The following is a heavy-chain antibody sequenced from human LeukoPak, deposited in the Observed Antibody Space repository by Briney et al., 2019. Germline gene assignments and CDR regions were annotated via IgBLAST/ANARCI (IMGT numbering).Heavy chain of an antibody. J-gene: IGHJ4*02. Sequence: GGSLRLSCAASGFRFSGYWMSWVRQAPGKGLEWVATIKQDESEKTYVDSVEGRFTSSRDNAKSSLFLRMDSLRAEDTAVYFCARFGLDAAIDYWGQGTLVTVSS. CDR2: IKQDESEK. CDR3: ARFGLDAAIDY. CDR1: GFRFSGYW. V-gene: IGHV3-7*01. D-gene: IGHD2-15*01.